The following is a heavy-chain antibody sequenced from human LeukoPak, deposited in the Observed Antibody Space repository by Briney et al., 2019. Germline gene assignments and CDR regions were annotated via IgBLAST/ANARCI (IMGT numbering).Heavy chain of an antibody. Sequence: TPSETLSLTCTVSGGSISSSSSYWGWIRQPPGKGLEWIGTIYNSGSIDYNPSLKSRVTISVDTSKNQFSLKLRSVTAADTAMYYCAREVGPSYFDFWGQGTLVSVSS. V-gene: IGHV4-39*07. CDR2: IYNSGSI. D-gene: IGHD3-10*01. J-gene: IGHJ4*02. CDR3: AREVGPSYFDF. CDR1: GGSISSSSSY.